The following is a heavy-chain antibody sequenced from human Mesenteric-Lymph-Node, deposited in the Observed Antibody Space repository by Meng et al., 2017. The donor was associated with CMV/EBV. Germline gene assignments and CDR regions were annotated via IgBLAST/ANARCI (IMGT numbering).Heavy chain of an antibody. J-gene: IGHJ5*02. D-gene: IGHD3-3*01. V-gene: IGHV3-30*02. Sequence: GESLKISCAASGFTFSSYGMHWVRQAPGKGLEWVAFIRYDGSNKYYADSVKGRFTISRDNSKNTLYLQMNSLRAEDKAVYYCAKSVTIFGVVPIGDWFDPWGQGTLVTVSS. CDR1: GFTFSSYG. CDR2: IRYDGSNK. CDR3: AKSVTIFGVVPIGDWFDP.